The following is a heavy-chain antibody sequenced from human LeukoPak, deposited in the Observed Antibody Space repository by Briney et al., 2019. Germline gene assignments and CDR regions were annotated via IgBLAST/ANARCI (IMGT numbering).Heavy chain of an antibody. CDR2: MYYSGST. Sequence: SETLSLTCAVYGGSFSGYYWSWIRQPPGKGLEWIGSMYYSGSTYYKASLKSRVTISVDTSKNQFSLKLSSVTAADTAVYYCARQRRYCSDTSCYEGAFDYWGQGTLVTVSS. J-gene: IGHJ4*02. D-gene: IGHD2-2*01. CDR3: ARQRRYCSDTSCYEGAFDY. CDR1: GGSFSGYY. V-gene: IGHV4-59*08.